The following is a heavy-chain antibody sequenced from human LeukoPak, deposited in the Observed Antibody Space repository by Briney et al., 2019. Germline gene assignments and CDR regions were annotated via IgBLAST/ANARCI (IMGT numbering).Heavy chain of an antibody. V-gene: IGHV3-21*01. Sequence: GGSLRLSCAASGFTFSSYSMNWVRQAPGKGLEWVSSISSSSSYIYYADSVKGRFTISRDNAKNSLYLQMNSLRAEDTAVYYCARMSSGCPFDYWGQGTLVTVSS. J-gene: IGHJ4*02. CDR1: GFTFSSYS. D-gene: IGHD6-19*01. CDR3: ARMSSGCPFDY. CDR2: ISSSSSYI.